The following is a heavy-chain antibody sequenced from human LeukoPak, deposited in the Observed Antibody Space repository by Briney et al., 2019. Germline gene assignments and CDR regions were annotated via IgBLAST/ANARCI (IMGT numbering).Heavy chain of an antibody. CDR2: INPNSGGT. CDR3: ARGDIVVVVAATIDY. D-gene: IGHD2-15*01. V-gene: IGHV1-2*02. Sequence: GASVKVSCKASGYTFTGYYMHWVRQAPGQGLEWMGWINPNSGGTNYAQKFQGRVTMTRDTSISTAYMELSRLRSDDTAVYYCARGDIVVVVAATIDYWGQGTLVTVSS. CDR1: GYTFTGYY. J-gene: IGHJ4*02.